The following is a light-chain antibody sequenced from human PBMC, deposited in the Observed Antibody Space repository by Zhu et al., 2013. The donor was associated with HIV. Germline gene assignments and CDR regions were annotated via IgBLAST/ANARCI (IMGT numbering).Light chain of an antibody. J-gene: IGLJ1*01. CDR3: CSYAGDSTYV. CDR2: EVT. V-gene: IGLV2-23*02. CDR1: SSDVGSYDL. Sequence: QSALTQPASVSGSPGQSITISCTGTSSDVGSYDLVSWYQQHPGKAPKLMIYEVTNRPSGISIRFSGSKSGKTASLTISGLQTEDEADYYCCSYAGDSTYVFGTGTKVTVL.